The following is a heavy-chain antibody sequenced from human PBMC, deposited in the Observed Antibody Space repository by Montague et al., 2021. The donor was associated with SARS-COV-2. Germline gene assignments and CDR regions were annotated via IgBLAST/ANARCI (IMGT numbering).Heavy chain of an antibody. CDR3: ACGEVTTRGRIYHYGMDV. D-gene: IGHD4-11*01. CDR2: INHSGST. CDR1: GGSFSGYY. J-gene: IGHJ6*02. V-gene: IGHV4-34*01. Sequence: SETLSLTCAVYGGSFSGYYWTWIRQSPRKGLEWIGEINHSGSTTYNPSLKSRVTISVDTSKNQFSLKLSSVTAADTAVYYCACGEVTTRGRIYHYGMDVWGQGTTVTVSS.